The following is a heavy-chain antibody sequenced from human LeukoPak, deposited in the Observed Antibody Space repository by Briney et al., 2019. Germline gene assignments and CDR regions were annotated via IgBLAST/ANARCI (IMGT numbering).Heavy chain of an antibody. D-gene: IGHD3-3*01. J-gene: IGHJ3*02. CDR2: IIPIFGTA. CDR1: GGTFSSYA. V-gene: IGHV1-69*01. CDR3: ARAFGSDFWSGYYRDAFDI. Sequence: GSSVKVSCKASGGTFSSYAISWVRQAPGQGLEWMGGIIPIFGTANYAQKFQGRVTITADESTSTAYMELSSLRSEDTAVYYCARAFGSDFWSGYYRDAFDIWGQGTMVTVSS.